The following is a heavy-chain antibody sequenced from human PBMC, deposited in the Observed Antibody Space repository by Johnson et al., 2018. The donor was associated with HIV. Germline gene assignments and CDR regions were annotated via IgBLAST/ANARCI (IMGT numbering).Heavy chain of an antibody. CDR1: GFTFDDYA. Sequence: VQLVESGGGLVEPGRSLRLSCAASGFTFDDYAMSWVRQAPGKGLEWVSGINWNGGSTGYADSVKGRFTISRDNAKNSLYLQMNSLRAEDTAVYYCARVMGATQVMGAFDIWGQGTMVTVSS. CDR3: ARVMGATQVMGAFDI. J-gene: IGHJ3*02. D-gene: IGHD1-26*01. V-gene: IGHV3-20*04. CDR2: INWNGGST.